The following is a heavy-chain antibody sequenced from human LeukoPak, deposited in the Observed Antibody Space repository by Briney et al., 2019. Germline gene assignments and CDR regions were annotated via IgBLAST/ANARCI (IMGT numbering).Heavy chain of an antibody. CDR1: GGTFSSYA. V-gene: IGHV1-69*13. CDR3: ATEVGIGYNWFDP. CDR2: IIPVFGTA. Sequence: SVKVSCKASGGTFSSYAISWVRQAPGQGLEWMGGIIPVFGTANYAQKFQGRVTITADEPTSTAYMELSSLRSEDTAVYYCATEVGIGYNWFDPWGQGTLVTVSS. D-gene: IGHD1-26*01. J-gene: IGHJ5*02.